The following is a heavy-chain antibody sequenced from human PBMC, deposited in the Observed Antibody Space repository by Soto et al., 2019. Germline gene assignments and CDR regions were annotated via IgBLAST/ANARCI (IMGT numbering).Heavy chain of an antibody. D-gene: IGHD3-3*01. CDR1: GFTFSSYG. J-gene: IGHJ4*02. Sequence: SLRLSCAASGFTFSSYGMHWVRQAPGKGLEWVAVIWYDGSNKYYADSVKGRFTISRDNSKNTLYLQMNSLRVEDTAVYYCARDVRRYDFWSGYAAEYYFDYWGQGTLVTVSS. V-gene: IGHV3-33*01. CDR2: IWYDGSNK. CDR3: ARDVRRYDFWSGYAAEYYFDY.